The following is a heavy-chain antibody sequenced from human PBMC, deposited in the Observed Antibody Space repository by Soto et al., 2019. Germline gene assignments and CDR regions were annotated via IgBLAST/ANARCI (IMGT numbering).Heavy chain of an antibody. CDR1: GYSFTSYW. D-gene: IGHD3-10*01. J-gene: IGHJ6*02. Sequence: PGESLKISCKGSGYSFTSYWIGWVRQMPGKGLEWMGIIYPGDSDTRYSPSFQGQVTISADKSISTAYLQWSSLKASDTAMYYCVRHVLVRGAIYYYGMDVWGQGTTVTVSS. V-gene: IGHV5-51*01. CDR3: VRHVLVRGAIYYYGMDV. CDR2: IYPGDSDT.